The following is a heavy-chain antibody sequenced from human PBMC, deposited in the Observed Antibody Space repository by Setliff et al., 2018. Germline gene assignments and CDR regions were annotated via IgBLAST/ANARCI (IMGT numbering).Heavy chain of an antibody. CDR1: GSTLTELT. D-gene: IGHD3-22*01. Sequence: SVKVSCKVSGSTLTELTMYWVRQAPGKGLEWMGSFNPEDDEIIYAQKFLGRVTMTEDTSTDTAYMELSSLRSEDTAVYYCATKDYDTSGYYRPFGFWGQGTLVTVSS. CDR2: FNPEDDEI. V-gene: IGHV1-24*01. J-gene: IGHJ4*01. CDR3: ATKDYDTSGYYRPFGF.